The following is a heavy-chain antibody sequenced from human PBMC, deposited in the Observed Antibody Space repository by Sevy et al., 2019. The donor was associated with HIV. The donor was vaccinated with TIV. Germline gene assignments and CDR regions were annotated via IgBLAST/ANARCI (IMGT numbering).Heavy chain of an antibody. CDR3: AKRATTKYYYDSSGYYLAHYFDY. J-gene: IGHJ4*02. D-gene: IGHD3-22*01. CDR1: GFTFSSYA. CDR2: ISGSGGST. V-gene: IGHV3-23*01. Sequence: GGSLRLSCAASGFTFSSYAMSWVRQAPGKVLEWVSAISGSGGSTYCADSVKGRFTISRDNSKNTLYLQMNSLRAEDTAVYYCAKRATTKYYYDSSGYYLAHYFDYWGQGTLVTVSS.